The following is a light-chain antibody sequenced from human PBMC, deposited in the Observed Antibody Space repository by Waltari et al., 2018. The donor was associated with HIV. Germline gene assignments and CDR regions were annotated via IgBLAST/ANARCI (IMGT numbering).Light chain of an antibody. CDR3: CSYAVSSTSVI. J-gene: IGLJ2*01. CDR2: EGS. V-gene: IGLV2-23*01. Sequence: QSALTQPASVSGSPGQSITISCTGTGSDVGRYHLVSWYPPYPGKAPKLIIYEGSKRPSWISNRFSGSQSGNTASLTISGLQAEDEADYYCCSYAVSSTSVIFGGGTKLTVL. CDR1: GSDVGRYHL.